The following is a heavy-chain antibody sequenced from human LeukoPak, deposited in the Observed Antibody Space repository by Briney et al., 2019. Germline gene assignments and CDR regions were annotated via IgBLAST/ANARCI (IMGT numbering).Heavy chain of an antibody. D-gene: IGHD1-1*01. CDR3: ARGLYNWNIYFDY. V-gene: IGHV3-30*03. CDR1: GFTFSSYG. Sequence: QPGRSLRLSCAASGFTFSSYGMHWVRQAPGKGLEWVAVISFDGNNKYYADSVKGRFTISRDNSKNRLYLQMNSLRAEDTAVYYCARGLYNWNIYFDYWGQGTLVTVSS. J-gene: IGHJ4*02. CDR2: ISFDGNNK.